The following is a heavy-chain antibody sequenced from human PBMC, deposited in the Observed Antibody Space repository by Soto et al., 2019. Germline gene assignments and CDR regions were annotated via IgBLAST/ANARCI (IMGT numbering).Heavy chain of an antibody. V-gene: IGHV1-46*01. CDR2: INPSGGST. D-gene: IGHD5-18*01. J-gene: IGHJ4*02. CDR3: AREGGYSYGYYYFDY. Sequence: GASVKVSCKASGYTFTSYYMHWVRQAPGQGLEWMGIINPSGGSTSYAQKFQGRVTISVDTSKNQFSLKLSSVTAADTAVYYCAREGGYSYGYYYFDYWGQGTLVTVSS. CDR1: GYTFTSYY.